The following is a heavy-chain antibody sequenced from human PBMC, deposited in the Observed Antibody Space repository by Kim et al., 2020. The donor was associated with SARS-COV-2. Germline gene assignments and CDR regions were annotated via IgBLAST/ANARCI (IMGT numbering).Heavy chain of an antibody. V-gene: IGHV3-11*04. J-gene: IGHJ4*02. D-gene: IGHD3-22*01. Sequence: SVKGRFTVSRDKAEDSVYLQLNGLRAEDTAVYYCARVHYYDSSGYYGLDGWGQGTLVTVSS. CDR3: ARVHYYDSSGYYGLDG.